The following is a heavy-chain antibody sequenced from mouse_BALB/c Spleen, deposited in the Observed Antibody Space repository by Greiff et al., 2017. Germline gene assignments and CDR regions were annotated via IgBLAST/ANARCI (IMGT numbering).Heavy chain of an antibody. CDR3: ARYYGSSSYWYFDV. CDR1: GYSITSDYA. Sequence: EVQGVESGPGLVKPSQSLSLTCTVTGYSITSDYAWNWIRQFPGNKLEWMGYISYSGSTSYNPSLKSRISITRDTAKNQFFLQLNSVTTEDTATYYCARYYGSSSYWYFDVWGAGTTVTVSS. V-gene: IGHV3-2*02. D-gene: IGHD1-1*01. CDR2: ISYSGST. J-gene: IGHJ1*01.